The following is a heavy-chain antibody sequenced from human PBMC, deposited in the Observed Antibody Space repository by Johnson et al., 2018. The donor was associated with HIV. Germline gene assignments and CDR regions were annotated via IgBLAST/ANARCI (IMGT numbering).Heavy chain of an antibody. D-gene: IGHD1-7*01. CDR1: GFSFSNYG. CDR3: ARGTGTTSAVFVAFDI. Sequence: QVQLVESGGGVVQPGRSLRLSCEASGFSFSNYGMHWVRQAPGKGLEWVAVISYDGSNKYYADSVKGRFTISRDNSKNTLYLQMNSLRAEDTAVYYCARGTGTTSAVFVAFDIWGQGTMVTVSS. CDR2: ISYDGSNK. V-gene: IGHV3-30*03. J-gene: IGHJ3*02.